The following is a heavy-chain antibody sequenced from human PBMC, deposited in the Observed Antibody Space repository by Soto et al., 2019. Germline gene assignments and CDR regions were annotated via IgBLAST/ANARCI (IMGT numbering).Heavy chain of an antibody. CDR1: GFTVSSNY. J-gene: IGHJ4*02. CDR3: ARSPGPYKFDY. CDR2: IYSGGST. D-gene: IGHD1-1*01. Sequence: GGLLRLSCAASGFTVSSNYMSWVRQAPGKGLEWVSVIYSGGSTYYADSVKGRFTISRDNSKNTLYLQMNSLRAEDTAVYYCARSPGPYKFDYWGQGTLVTVSS. V-gene: IGHV3-53*01.